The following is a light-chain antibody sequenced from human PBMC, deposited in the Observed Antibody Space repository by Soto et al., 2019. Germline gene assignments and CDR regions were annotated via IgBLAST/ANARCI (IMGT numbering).Light chain of an antibody. CDR1: QSLGSD. CDR2: GAS. Sequence: IVMTQSPGTLSLSTGDTATLSCRASQSLGSDLAWYQQKPGQAPRLLIFGASARPTGIPARISGSGSGTEFTLTISSLRSEDFAVYYCQQRSNWPPTFGQGTKVDI. J-gene: IGKJ1*01. CDR3: QQRSNWPPT. V-gene: IGKV3-15*01.